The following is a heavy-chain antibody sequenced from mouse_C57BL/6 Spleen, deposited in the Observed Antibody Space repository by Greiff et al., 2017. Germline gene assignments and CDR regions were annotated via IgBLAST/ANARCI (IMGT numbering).Heavy chain of an antibody. CDR2: INPNNGGT. D-gene: IGHD2-1*01. V-gene: IGHV1-18*01. CDR1: GYTFTDYN. J-gene: IGHJ3*01. Sequence: EVQLQQSGPELVKPGASVKIPCKASGYTFTDYNMDWVKQSHGKSLEWIGDINPNNGGTIYNQKFKGKATLTVDKSSSTAYMELRSLTSEDTAVYYCAREGDSGNYDPWFAYWGQGTLVTVSA. CDR3: AREGDSGNYDPWFAY.